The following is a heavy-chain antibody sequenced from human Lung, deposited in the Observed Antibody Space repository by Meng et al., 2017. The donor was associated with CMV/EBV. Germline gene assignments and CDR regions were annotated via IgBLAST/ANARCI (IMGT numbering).Heavy chain of an antibody. Sequence: ASVKVSCKASGYTFTSSYMNWVRQAPGQGLEWMGIINPTGGGTSYAQKFQGRVTMTRDTSTSTVYMELSSLRSEDTAVYYRARDHPPQSSSPPGVNWFDPWGQGTLVTVSS. V-gene: IGHV1-46*01. CDR3: ARDHPPQSSSPPGVNWFDP. D-gene: IGHD6-13*01. J-gene: IGHJ5*02. CDR1: GYTFTSSY. CDR2: INPTGGGT.